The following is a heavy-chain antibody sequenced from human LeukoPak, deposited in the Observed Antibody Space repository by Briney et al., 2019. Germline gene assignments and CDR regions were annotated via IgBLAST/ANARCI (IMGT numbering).Heavy chain of an antibody. D-gene: IGHD3-16*01. V-gene: IGHV1-2*02. CDR3: APTSEAYTSNWSV. Sequence: ASVKVSCKTSGYRFTVDYIHWVRQAPGQGLEWMGWINPDTDFTNYAPKFRGRVIMTRDTSISTAYMEVRRLTFDDTAIYYCAPTSEAYTSNWSVWGQGTLVTVSP. CDR1: GYRFTVDY. CDR2: INPDTDFT. J-gene: IGHJ4*02.